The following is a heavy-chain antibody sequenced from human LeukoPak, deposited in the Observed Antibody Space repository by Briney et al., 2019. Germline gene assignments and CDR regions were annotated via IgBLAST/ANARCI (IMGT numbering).Heavy chain of an antibody. CDR2: IYYSGST. J-gene: IGHJ3*02. CDR3: ARSLMTLSDAFDI. D-gene: IGHD2/OR15-2a*01. V-gene: IGHV4-39*01. CDR1: GGSISSSSYY. Sequence: PSETLSLTCTASGGSISSSSYYWGWIRQPPGKGLEWIGSIYYSGSTYYNPSLKSRVTISVDTSKNQFSLKLSSVTAADTAVYYCARSLMTLSDAFDIWGQGTMVTVSS.